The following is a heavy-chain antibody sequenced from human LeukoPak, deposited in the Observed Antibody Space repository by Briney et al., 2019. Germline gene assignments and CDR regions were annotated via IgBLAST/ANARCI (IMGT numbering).Heavy chain of an antibody. Sequence: GASVKVSCKASGYTFTGYYMHWVRQAPGQGLEWMGWINPNSCGTNYAQKFQGRVTMTRDTSISTAYMELSRLRSDDTAVYYCARDYADSSGWDFDYWGQGTLVTVSS. V-gene: IGHV1-2*02. J-gene: IGHJ4*02. CDR1: GYTFTGYY. CDR3: ARDYADSSGWDFDY. CDR2: INPNSCGT. D-gene: IGHD6-19*01.